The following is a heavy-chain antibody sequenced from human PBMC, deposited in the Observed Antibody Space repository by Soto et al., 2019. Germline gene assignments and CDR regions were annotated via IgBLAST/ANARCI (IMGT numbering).Heavy chain of an antibody. Sequence: ASVKVSCKASGYTFISFGITWVRQAPGQGLEWMGWVIGYNGDTNYAQNCQGRITMTTDTSTTTAYMELRSLRSDDTAVYYCAIEGTAIALAPLDYLGQVTLVTVSS. V-gene: IGHV1-18*04. CDR2: VIGYNGDT. CDR1: GYTFISFG. D-gene: IGHD5-18*01. J-gene: IGHJ4*02. CDR3: AIEGTAIALAPLDY.